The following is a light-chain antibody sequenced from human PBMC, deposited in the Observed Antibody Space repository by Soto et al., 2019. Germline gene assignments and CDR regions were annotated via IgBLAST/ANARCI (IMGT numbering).Light chain of an antibody. CDR3: SSYTSSSTYVA. CDR2: EVS. J-gene: IGLJ2*01. CDR1: NSDVGGYNY. Sequence: QSALTQPASVSGSPGQSITISCTGTNSDVGGYNYVSWYQQYPGKAPKLLIYEVSNRPSGVSNRFSGSKSGNTASLTISGFQAEDEADYYCSSYTSSSTYVAFGGGTKLTVL. V-gene: IGLV2-14*01.